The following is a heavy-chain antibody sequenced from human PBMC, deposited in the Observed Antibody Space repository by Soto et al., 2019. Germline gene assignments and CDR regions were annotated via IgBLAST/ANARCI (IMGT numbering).Heavy chain of an antibody. J-gene: IGHJ4*02. CDR2: ISYDGSNK. CDR3: TKDRQRIIIPSAIGYFDF. CDR1: GFTFSAYA. Sequence: QVQLVESGGGVVQPGRSLRLSCAASGFTFSAYAMHWVRQAPGKGLEWVAVISYDGSNKYYAVSVKDRFSISRDKDTLFLQMNSLRPEDTAVYFCTKDRQRIIIPSAIGYFDFWGQGSLVTVSS. D-gene: IGHD2-15*01. V-gene: IGHV3-30*18.